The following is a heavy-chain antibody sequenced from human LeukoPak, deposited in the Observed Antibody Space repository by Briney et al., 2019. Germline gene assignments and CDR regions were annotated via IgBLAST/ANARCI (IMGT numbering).Heavy chain of an antibody. CDR2: MYYSGST. J-gene: IGHJ4*02. CDR1: GGSISSSSYY. CDR3: ARLYYYDRTGYPRYYFDY. V-gene: IGHV4-39*01. Sequence: PSETLSLTCNVSGGSISSSSYYWGWIRQPPGKGPEWIGSMYYSGSTYYNPSLKSRVTISGDTSENQFSLKLWSVTAADTAVYYCARLYYYDRTGYPRYYFDYWGQGTLVTVSS. D-gene: IGHD3-22*01.